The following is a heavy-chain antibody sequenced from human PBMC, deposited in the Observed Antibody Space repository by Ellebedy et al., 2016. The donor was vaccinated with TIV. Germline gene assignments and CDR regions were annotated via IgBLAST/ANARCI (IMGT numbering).Heavy chain of an antibody. CDR2: INPNTGST. CDR1: GYTFTGYY. J-gene: IGHJ4*02. D-gene: IGHD2-21*02. Sequence: AASVKVSCKASGYTFTGYYIHWVRQAPGQGLEWMGWINPNTGSTNYAQKFQDRVTMTRDTSISTAYMELSRLRSDDTAVYYCARHPLGGDPYCDFWGQGTLVTVSS. V-gene: IGHV1-2*02. CDR3: ARHPLGGDPYCDF.